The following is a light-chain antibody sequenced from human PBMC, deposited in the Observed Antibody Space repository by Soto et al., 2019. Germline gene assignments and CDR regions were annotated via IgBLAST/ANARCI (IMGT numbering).Light chain of an antibody. Sequence: QTVVTQEPSFSVSPGGTVTLTCGLSSGSVSTSYYPSWYQQAPGQAPRTLIFNTNTRSSGVPDRFSGSIPGNKAALTITGAQADDESDYYCVLYMGSGIAVFGGGTQLTVL. CDR3: VLYMGSGIAV. V-gene: IGLV8-61*01. CDR1: SGSVSTSYY. CDR2: NTN. J-gene: IGLJ7*01.